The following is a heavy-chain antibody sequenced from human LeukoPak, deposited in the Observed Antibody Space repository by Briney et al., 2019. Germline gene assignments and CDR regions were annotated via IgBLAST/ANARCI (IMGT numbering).Heavy chain of an antibody. CDR3: TKDIRATIAAAAGGFDY. CDR2: ISWDGTSI. V-gene: IGHV3-9*01. Sequence: GRSLRLSCAASGFTFDDYAMHWVRQAPGKGLEWVSGISWDGTSIVYADSVKGRFTISRANAKNSLYLQMNSLRAEDTALYYCTKDIRATIAAAAGGFDYWGQGTLVTVSS. D-gene: IGHD6-13*01. CDR1: GFTFDDYA. J-gene: IGHJ4*02.